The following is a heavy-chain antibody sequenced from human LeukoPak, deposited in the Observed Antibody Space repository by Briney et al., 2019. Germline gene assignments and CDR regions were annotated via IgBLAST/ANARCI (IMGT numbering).Heavy chain of an antibody. Sequence: ASVKVSCKASGYTFTTYDINWVRQATGQGLEWMGWMDPNSGNTGYAQKFQGRVTMTRNTSIRTAYMELSSLRSEDTAVYYCARTYYYDSADFRALYGMDVWGQGTTVTVSS. CDR3: ARTYYYDSADFRALYGMDV. CDR2: MDPNSGNT. V-gene: IGHV1-8*01. J-gene: IGHJ6*02. D-gene: IGHD3-22*01. CDR1: GYTFTTYD.